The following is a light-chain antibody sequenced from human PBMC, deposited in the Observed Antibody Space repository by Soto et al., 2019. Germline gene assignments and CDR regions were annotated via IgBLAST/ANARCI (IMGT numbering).Light chain of an antibody. V-gene: IGLV2-14*01. Sequence: QSALTQPASVSGSPGQSLTISCTGTSSDVGGYNYVSWYQQHPGKAPKLMIYEVTNRPSGVSNRFSGSKSGNTASLTISGLQAEDEAEYYCSSYSSSSTLVFGGGTKLTVL. CDR3: SSYSSSSTLV. CDR1: SSDVGGYNY. J-gene: IGLJ2*01. CDR2: EVT.